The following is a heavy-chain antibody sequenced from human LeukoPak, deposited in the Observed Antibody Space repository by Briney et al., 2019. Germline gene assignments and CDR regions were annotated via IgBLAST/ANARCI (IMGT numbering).Heavy chain of an antibody. Sequence: PGGSLRLSCAASGFTFSRYGMSWVRQAPGKGLEWVANIKQDESEKYYVDSVKGRFTISRDNAKNSLYLQMNSLRAEDTALYYCARGDPSYYHSRCFDYWGQGTLVTVSS. J-gene: IGHJ4*02. V-gene: IGHV3-7*01. CDR1: GFTFSRYG. CDR3: ARGDPSYYHSRCFDY. D-gene: IGHD3-22*01. CDR2: IKQDESEK.